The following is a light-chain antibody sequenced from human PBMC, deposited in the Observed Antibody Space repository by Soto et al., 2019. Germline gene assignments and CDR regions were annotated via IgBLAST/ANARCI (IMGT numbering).Light chain of an antibody. J-gene: IGKJ5*01. CDR3: QQYENLPT. CDR1: QNINNY. V-gene: IGKV1-33*01. Sequence: DVQMTQSPSSLSASVGDRVTITCQASQNINNYLNWYQQKPGRAPKLLIYDASNLEAGVPSRFRGSGSGTDFTFTISRLQPEDIETYYCQQYENLPTFGQGRLLEIK. CDR2: DAS.